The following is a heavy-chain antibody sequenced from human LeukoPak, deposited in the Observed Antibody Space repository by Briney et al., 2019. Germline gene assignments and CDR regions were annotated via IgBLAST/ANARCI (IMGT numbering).Heavy chain of an antibody. V-gene: IGHV3-23*01. CDR3: AKVKTQGMTTVTPFDY. CDR1: GFTFSSYA. Sequence: GGSLRLSCAASGFTFSSYAMSWVRQAPGKGLEWVPAISGSGGSTYYADSVKGRFTISRDNSKNTLYLQMNSLRAEDTAVYYCAKVKTQGMTTVTPFDYWGQGTLVTVSS. D-gene: IGHD4-17*01. CDR2: ISGSGGST. J-gene: IGHJ4*02.